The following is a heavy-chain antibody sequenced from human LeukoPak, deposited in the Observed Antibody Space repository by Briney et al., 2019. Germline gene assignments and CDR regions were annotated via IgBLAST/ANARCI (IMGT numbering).Heavy chain of an antibody. J-gene: IGHJ2*01. CDR1: GGSISSYY. V-gene: IGHV4-59*01. D-gene: IGHD3-22*01. CDR3: ASLYYYDSSGYPTSWYFDL. CDR2: IYYSGST. Sequence: SETLSLTCTVSGGSISSYYWSWIRQPPGKGLEWIGYIYYSGSTNYNPSLKSRVTISVDTSQNQFSLKLSSVTAADTAVYYCASLYYYDSSGYPTSWYFDLWGRGTLVTVSS.